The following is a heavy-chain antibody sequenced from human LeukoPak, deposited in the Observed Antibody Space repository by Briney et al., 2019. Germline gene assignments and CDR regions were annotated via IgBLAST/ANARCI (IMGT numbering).Heavy chain of an antibody. CDR1: GFTFSSYW. CDR3: ATDSYVSGSYYRLFY. Sequence: GGSLRPSCAASGFTFSSYWMSWVRQAPGKGLVWVSGINSDGGTTTYADSVKGRFTISRDNAKNTLYLQMNNLRAEDTAIYYCATDSYVSGSYYRLFYWGQGTLVTVSS. J-gene: IGHJ4*02. CDR2: INSDGGTT. V-gene: IGHV3-74*01. D-gene: IGHD3-10*01.